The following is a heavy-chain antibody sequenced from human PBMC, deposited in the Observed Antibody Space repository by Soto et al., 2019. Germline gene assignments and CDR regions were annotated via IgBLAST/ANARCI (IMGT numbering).Heavy chain of an antibody. CDR3: ATAGGVGSSWSDYYYYGMDV. J-gene: IGHJ6*02. V-gene: IGHV3-48*03. CDR2: ISSSGSTI. D-gene: IGHD6-13*01. Sequence: GSLRLSCAASGFTFSSYEMNWVRQAPGKGLEWVSYISSSGSTIYYADSVKGRFTISRDNAKNSLYLQMNSLRAEDTAVYYCATAGGVGSSWSDYYYYGMDVWGQGTTVTVSS. CDR1: GFTFSSYE.